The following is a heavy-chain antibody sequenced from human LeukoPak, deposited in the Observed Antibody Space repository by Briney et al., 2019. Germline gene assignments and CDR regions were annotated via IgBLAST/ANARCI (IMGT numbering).Heavy chain of an antibody. V-gene: IGHV4-4*07. Sequence: PSETLSLTCTVSGGSISSYYWSWIRQPAGKGLEWIGRIYTSGSTNYNPSLKSRVTMSVDTSKNQFSLKLSSVTAADTAVYYCAREYCYDSFYYFDYWGQGTLVTVSS. J-gene: IGHJ4*02. CDR3: AREYCYDSFYYFDY. CDR2: IYTSGST. CDR1: GGSISSYY. D-gene: IGHD3-22*01.